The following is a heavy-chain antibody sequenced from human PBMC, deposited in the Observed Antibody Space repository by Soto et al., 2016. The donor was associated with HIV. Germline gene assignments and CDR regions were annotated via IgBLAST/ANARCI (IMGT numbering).Heavy chain of an antibody. V-gene: IGHV4-34*10. Sequence: QVQLQESGPGLLKPSETLSLTCAVYGGSFSGYFWSWIRQPPGKGLEWIGEIDHSGSTSYNPSLKSRVMTSVDTSKNQFSLKLTSVTDADTAVYYCARHAGLSAGXQDYFDSWGQGTLVHRLL. D-gene: IGHD6-25*01. CDR2: IDHSGST. CDR1: GGSFSGYF. CDR3: ARHAGLSAGXQDYFDS. J-gene: IGHJ4*02.